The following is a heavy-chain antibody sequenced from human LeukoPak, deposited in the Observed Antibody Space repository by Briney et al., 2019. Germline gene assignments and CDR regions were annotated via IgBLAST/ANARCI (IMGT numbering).Heavy chain of an antibody. Sequence: PGGSLRLSCAASGFTVSSNYMSWVRQAPWKGLEWVSVIYSGGSTYYADSVKGRFTISRDNSKNTVYLQMNSLRAEDTAVYYCVRDSPTGYYTDHWGQGTLVTVSS. CDR2: IYSGGST. V-gene: IGHV3-53*01. CDR3: VRDSPTGYYTDH. CDR1: GFTVSSNY. J-gene: IGHJ4*02. D-gene: IGHD3/OR15-3a*01.